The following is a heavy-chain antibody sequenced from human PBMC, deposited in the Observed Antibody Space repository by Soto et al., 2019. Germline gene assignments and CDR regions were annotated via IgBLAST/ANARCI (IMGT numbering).Heavy chain of an antibody. Sequence: GGSLRLSCSASGFIFSESTIYWVRQVPGKGLEAISAVSTSGRSTYCADSVKDRFTISRDNSKSTLFLQMGSLRPEDTAIYYCVKQAHGLDGVAFDYWGQGTQVTVSS. CDR1: GFIFSEST. D-gene: IGHD2-15*01. CDR3: VKQAHGLDGVAFDY. J-gene: IGHJ4*02. V-gene: IGHV3-64D*06. CDR2: VSTSGRST.